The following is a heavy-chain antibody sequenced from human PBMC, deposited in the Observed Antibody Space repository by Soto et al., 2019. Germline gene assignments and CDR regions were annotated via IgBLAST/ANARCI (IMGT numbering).Heavy chain of an antibody. CDR2: VSDGGST. V-gene: IGHV3-23*01. J-gene: IGHJ6*02. D-gene: IGHD5-12*01. CDR3: AKGRGRNYKYDMDV. CDR1: GFTFGSYF. Sequence: EVQLLESGGGLVQPGGSLRLSCAASGFTFGSYFMRWVRQTPGQGLEWVSTVSDGGSTYYADSVKRRFPVSRDNSQNMVYLQMNSLRAEDTAVYYCAKGRGRNYKYDMDVWGRGTTVTASS.